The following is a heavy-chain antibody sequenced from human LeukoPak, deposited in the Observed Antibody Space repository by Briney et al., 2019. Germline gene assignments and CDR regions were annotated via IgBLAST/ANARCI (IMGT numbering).Heavy chain of an antibody. J-gene: IGHJ3*02. CDR1: GYTFTGYY. D-gene: IGHD6-25*01. CDR2: INPNSGDT. Sequence: ASVKVSCKASGYTFTGYYMHWVRQAPGQGLEWMGWINPNSGDTNYSQKFQGRVSMTRDTSINTAYMELSRLTSDDTAVYYCARDLYSSGWTDPFDTWGQGTMVTVSS. CDR3: ARDLYSSGWTDPFDT. V-gene: IGHV1-2*02.